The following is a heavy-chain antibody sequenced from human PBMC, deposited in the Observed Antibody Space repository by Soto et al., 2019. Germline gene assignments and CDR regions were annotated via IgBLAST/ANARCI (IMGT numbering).Heavy chain of an antibody. D-gene: IGHD3-10*02. CDR1: GGTFSSYA. V-gene: IGHV1-69*06. Sequence: QVQLVQSGAEVKKPGSSVKVSCKASGGTFSSYAISWVRQAPGHGLEWMGGIIPIFGTAKYAQKFQGRVTITADKSTSAAYMELSSLRSEDTDVYYCARGEADSYVAESAFDYWGQGTLVTVSS. CDR3: ARGEADSYVAESAFDY. CDR2: IIPIFGTA. J-gene: IGHJ4*02.